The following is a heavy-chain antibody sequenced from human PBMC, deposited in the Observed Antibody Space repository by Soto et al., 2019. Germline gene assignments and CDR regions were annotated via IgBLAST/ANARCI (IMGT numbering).Heavy chain of an antibody. V-gene: IGHV4-59*08. CDR3: ARLVAVAGTFYFDY. D-gene: IGHD6-19*01. Sequence: PSETLSLTCTVSGGYISSYYWSWIRQPPGKGLEWIGYIYYSGSTNYNPSLKSRVTISVDTSKNQFSLKLSSVTAADTAVYYCARLVAVAGTFYFDYWGQGTLVTVSS. CDR2: IYYSGST. CDR1: GGYISSYY. J-gene: IGHJ4*02.